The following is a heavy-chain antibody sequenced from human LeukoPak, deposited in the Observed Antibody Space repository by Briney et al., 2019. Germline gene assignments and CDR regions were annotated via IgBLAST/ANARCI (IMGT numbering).Heavy chain of an antibody. Sequence: GESLKISCKGSGYSFTSYWIGWVRQMPGKGLEWMGIIYPDDSDTRYSPSFQGQVTISADKSITTAYLQWSSLKASDSAMYYCAKYRDDHNYYLDYWGQGTLVTVSS. V-gene: IGHV5-51*01. D-gene: IGHD5-24*01. CDR1: GYSFTSYW. J-gene: IGHJ4*02. CDR3: AKYRDDHNYYLDY. CDR2: IYPDDSDT.